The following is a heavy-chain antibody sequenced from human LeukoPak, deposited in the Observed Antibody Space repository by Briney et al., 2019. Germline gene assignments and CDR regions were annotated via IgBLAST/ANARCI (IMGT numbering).Heavy chain of an antibody. Sequence: PSETLSLTCTVSGGSISGGSHHWGWFRQSPGKGLEWIGSLYLSRTTYYNPSLNSRVTISVDTSKNQFSLQLNTVTAADTAVYYCVRHDGRGGATMGSLDSWGQGSLVTVSS. CDR3: VRHDGRGGATMGSLDS. CDR1: GGSISGGSHH. J-gene: IGHJ4*02. V-gene: IGHV4-39*01. CDR2: LYLSRTT. D-gene: IGHD5-12*01.